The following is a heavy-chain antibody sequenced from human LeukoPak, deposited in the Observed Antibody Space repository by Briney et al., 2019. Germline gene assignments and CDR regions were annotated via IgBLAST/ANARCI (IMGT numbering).Heavy chain of an antibody. V-gene: IGHV4-4*02. CDR3: VRLFPDGFEI. CDR2: SYHSGST. J-gene: IGHJ3*02. D-gene: IGHD1-14*01. CDR1: GRSITRSKR. Sequence: PSATLSPTCAVSGRSITRSKRWTWVRQPPGKGLEGIVDSYHSGSTCYNPSLKSQVTISVDKSKKQSSLKLSSVTSADMDVYYCVRLFPDGFEIWGQETMVTVFS.